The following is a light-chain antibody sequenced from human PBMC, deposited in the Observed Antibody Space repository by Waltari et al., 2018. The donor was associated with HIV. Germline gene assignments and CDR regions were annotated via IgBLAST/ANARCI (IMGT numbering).Light chain of an antibody. J-gene: IGLJ2*01. V-gene: IGLV2-8*01. Sequence: QSALTPPPSASGSPGQSVAISCTGSSNDIGTYNFVPWYQHHPGKAPKLIIYDVTRRPPGIPDRFSGTKSGYTASLTVSDLQVEDEADYYCVSYTEKDTFLLFGGGTKLAV. CDR1: SNDIGTYNF. CDR2: DVT. CDR3: VSYTEKDTFLL.